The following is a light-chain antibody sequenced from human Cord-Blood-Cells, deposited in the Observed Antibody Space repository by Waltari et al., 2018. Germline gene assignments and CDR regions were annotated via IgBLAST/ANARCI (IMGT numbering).Light chain of an antibody. CDR2: EVS. CDR1: SSDVGGYNY. Sequence: QSDLTQPASVSGSPGQSITISRTGTSSDVGGYNYVPWYQQPPGKAPKLMNHEVSNRPSGVSNHFSGSKSGNTASLTSSGLQAEDEADYYCSSYTSSSTYVFGPGTKVTVL. CDR3: SSYTSSSTYV. J-gene: IGLJ1*01. V-gene: IGLV2-14*01.